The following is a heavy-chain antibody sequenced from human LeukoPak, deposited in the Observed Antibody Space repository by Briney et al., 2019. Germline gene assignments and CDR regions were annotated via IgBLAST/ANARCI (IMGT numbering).Heavy chain of an antibody. CDR3: AKDGDYYDSSGYYESLFDY. D-gene: IGHD3-22*01. CDR1: GFDFRRSW. CDR2: IKPDGGVK. V-gene: IGHV3-7*01. Sequence: GGSLRLSCAASGFDFRRSWMSWVRQAPGKGLEWVANIKPDGGVKNYVASLKGRFTISRDNTKNSLYLEVNSLRAEDTAVYYCAKDGDYYDSSGYYESLFDYWGQGTLVTVSS. J-gene: IGHJ4*02.